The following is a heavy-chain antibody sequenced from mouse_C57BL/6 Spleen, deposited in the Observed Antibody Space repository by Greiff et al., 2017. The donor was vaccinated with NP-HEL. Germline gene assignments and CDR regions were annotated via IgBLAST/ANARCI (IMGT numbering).Heavy chain of an antibody. CDR3: AREGQLRLRAFAY. Sequence: QVQLKQPGAELVKPGASVKLSCKASGYTFTSYWMQWVKQRPGQGLEWIGEIDPSDSYTNYNQKFKGKATLTVDTSSSTAYMQLSSLTSEDSAVYYCAREGQLRLRAFAYWGQGTLVTVSA. CDR2: IDPSDSYT. CDR1: GYTFTSYW. V-gene: IGHV1-50*01. D-gene: IGHD3-2*02. J-gene: IGHJ3*01.